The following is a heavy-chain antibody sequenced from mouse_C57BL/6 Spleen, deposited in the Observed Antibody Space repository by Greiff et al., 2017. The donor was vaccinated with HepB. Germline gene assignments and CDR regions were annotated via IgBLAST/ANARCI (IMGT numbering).Heavy chain of an antibody. J-gene: IGHJ4*01. Sequence: QVQLKQPGAELVKPGASVKLSCKASGYTFTSYWMQWVKQRPGQGLEWIGEIDPSDSYTNYNQKFKGKATLTVDTSSSTAYMQLSSLTSEDSAVYYCARSVIGDYAMDYWGQGTSVTVAS. CDR3: ARSVIGDYAMDY. CDR1: GYTFTSYW. V-gene: IGHV1-50*01. CDR2: IDPSDSYT. D-gene: IGHD3-1*01.